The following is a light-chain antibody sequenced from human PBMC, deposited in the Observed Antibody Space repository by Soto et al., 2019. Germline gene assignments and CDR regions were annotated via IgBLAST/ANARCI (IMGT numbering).Light chain of an antibody. V-gene: IGLV3-21*04. CDR3: QVWDSSSDRDVV. CDR2: YDS. Sequence: YELTQPPSVSVAPGKTARITCGGNNIGSKSVHWYQQKPGQAPVLVIYYDSDRPSGIPERFSGSNSGNTATLTISRVEAGDEADDYCQVWDSSSDRDVVFGGGTKVTVL. J-gene: IGLJ2*01. CDR1: NIGSKS.